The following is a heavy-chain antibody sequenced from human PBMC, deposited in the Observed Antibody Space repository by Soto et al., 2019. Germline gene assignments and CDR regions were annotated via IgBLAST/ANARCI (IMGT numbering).Heavy chain of an antibody. CDR3: ARGGVWYTEPLLTAPFDP. CDR1: GYTFTSYG. Sequence: ASVKVSCKASGYTFTSYGISWVRQAPGQGLEWMGWISAYNGNTNYAQKLQGRVTMTTDTSTSTAYMELRSLRSDNTAVYYCARGGVWYTEPLLTAPFDPWGQGTLVTVSS. J-gene: IGHJ5*02. D-gene: IGHD1-26*01. V-gene: IGHV1-18*04. CDR2: ISAYNGNT.